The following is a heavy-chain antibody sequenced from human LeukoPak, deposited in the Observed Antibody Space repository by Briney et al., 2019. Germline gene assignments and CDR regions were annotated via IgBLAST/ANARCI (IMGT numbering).Heavy chain of an antibody. CDR2: ISGYNGDT. CDR1: GYTFTDFG. D-gene: IGHD5-24*01. Sequence: ASVKVSCKASGYTFTDFGISWVRQAPGQGLEWMGWISGYNGDTNYAQKFQGRVTMTRDTSTSTVYMELSSLRSEDTAVYYCARWLQYGEIFDYWGQGTLVTVSS. CDR3: ARWLQYGEIFDY. J-gene: IGHJ4*02. V-gene: IGHV1-18*01.